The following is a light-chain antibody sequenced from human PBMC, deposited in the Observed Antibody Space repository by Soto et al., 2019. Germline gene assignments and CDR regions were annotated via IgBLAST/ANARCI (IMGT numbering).Light chain of an antibody. CDR2: GAS. CDR1: QSVSGNL. J-gene: IGKJ1*01. V-gene: IGKV3-20*01. Sequence: EIVLTQSPGTLSLSPGERATLSCRASQSVSGNLLAWYQHKPGQAPRLLIYGASSRATGSPDRFSGSGSGTDFTLTISRLEPEGSAVYYCQQHGTSPWTFGQGTKVEIK. CDR3: QQHGTSPWT.